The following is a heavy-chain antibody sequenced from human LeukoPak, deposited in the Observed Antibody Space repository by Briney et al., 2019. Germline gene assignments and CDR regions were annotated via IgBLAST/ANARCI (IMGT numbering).Heavy chain of an antibody. J-gene: IGHJ4*02. V-gene: IGHV3-33*01. CDR1: GFTFSSYG. CDR2: IWYDGSNK. CDR3: ARPTRHCSGGSCYHPIDY. D-gene: IGHD2-15*01. Sequence: GSLRLSCAASGFTFSSYGMHWVRQAPGKGLEWVAVIWYDGSNKYYADSVKGRFTISRDNSKNTLYLQMNSLRAEDTAVYYCARPTRHCSGGSCYHPIDYWGQGTLVTVSS.